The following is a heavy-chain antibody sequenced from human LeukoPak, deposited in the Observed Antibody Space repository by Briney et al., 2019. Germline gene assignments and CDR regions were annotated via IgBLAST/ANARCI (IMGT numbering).Heavy chain of an antibody. CDR1: GFTFNLYA. CDR3: ARDPNGDYIGAFEF. CDR2: IRGSGAIT. V-gene: IGHV3-23*01. D-gene: IGHD4-17*01. Sequence: QPGGSLRLSCEASGFTFNLYAMMWVRQAPGKGLEWVAAIRGSGAITQYADSVKGRFTISRVNSRNTLFLQMSSLRAEDTAVYFCARDPNGDYIGAFEFWGQGTMVTVSS. J-gene: IGHJ3*01.